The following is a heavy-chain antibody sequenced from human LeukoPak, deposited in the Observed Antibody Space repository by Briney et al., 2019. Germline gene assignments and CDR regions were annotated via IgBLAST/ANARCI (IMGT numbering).Heavy chain of an antibody. CDR3: ARAPYYYDSSGYYFDY. Sequence: PSETLSLTCTVSGGSISSYYWSWIRQPPGKGLEWIGSIYYSGSNNYNPSLKSRVTISVDTSKNQFSLKLSSVTAADTAVYYCARAPYYYDSSGYYFDYWGQGTLDSVSS. CDR2: IYYSGSN. V-gene: IGHV4-59*01. CDR1: GGSISSYY. J-gene: IGHJ4*02. D-gene: IGHD3-22*01.